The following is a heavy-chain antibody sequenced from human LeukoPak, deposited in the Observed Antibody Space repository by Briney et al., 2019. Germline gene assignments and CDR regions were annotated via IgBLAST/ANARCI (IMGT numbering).Heavy chain of an antibody. V-gene: IGHV3-23*01. CDR2: ITGSGRST. J-gene: IGHJ2*01. D-gene: IGHD6-19*01. CDR1: GFTFSDYA. Sequence: PGGSLRLSCAASGFTFSDYALSWVRQAPGKGLEWVSGITGSGRSTYYADSVRGRFTISRDNSKNTLYLQMNNLRAEDTAVYYCAKAARSSVAGLFFDLWGRGTLSLSPQ. CDR3: AKAARSSVAGLFFDL.